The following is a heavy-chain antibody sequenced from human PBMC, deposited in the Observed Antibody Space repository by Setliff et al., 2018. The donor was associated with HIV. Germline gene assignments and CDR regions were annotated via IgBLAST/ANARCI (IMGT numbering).Heavy chain of an antibody. CDR2: IDSSGTT. CDR1: GGSFGVYR. V-gene: IGHV4-4*07. D-gene: IGHD3-10*01. Sequence: SQTLSLTCTISGGSFGVYRWSWIRQSAGRGLEWIGRIDSSGTTDYKPSLKGRVAISVDTSRNQFSQRVTSVTAADTAVYFCARDRHSSGLGSYGPWGPGILVTVS. J-gene: IGHJ5*02. CDR3: ARDRHSSGLGSYGP.